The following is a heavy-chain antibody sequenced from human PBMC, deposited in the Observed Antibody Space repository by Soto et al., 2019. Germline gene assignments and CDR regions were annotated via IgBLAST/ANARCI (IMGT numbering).Heavy chain of an antibody. Sequence: QVQLVESGGGVVQPGRSLRLSCAASGFTFSSYAMHWVRQAPGKGLEWVAVISYDGSNKYYAYSVKGRFTISRDNSKNTLYLELNSLRAEDTALYYCARRSRNVPGIPFPQGPFDLWGQGTMVTVSS. D-gene: IGHD6-13*01. J-gene: IGHJ3*01. CDR3: ARRSRNVPGIPFPQGPFDL. CDR1: GFTFSSYA. CDR2: ISYDGSNK. V-gene: IGHV3-30-3*01.